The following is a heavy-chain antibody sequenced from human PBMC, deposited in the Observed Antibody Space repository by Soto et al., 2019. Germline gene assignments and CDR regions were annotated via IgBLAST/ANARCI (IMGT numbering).Heavy chain of an antibody. Sequence: QVQLVESGGGVVQPGRSLRLSCSGSGFTFSSYGMYWVRQAPGKGLEWVAVIWYDGSNKYYADSVKGRFTISRDNSKNTLYLQMNSLRAEDTAVYYCARGEYSYGSNWYFDLWGRGTLVTVSS. D-gene: IGHD5-18*01. CDR2: IWYDGSNK. J-gene: IGHJ2*01. V-gene: IGHV3-33*01. CDR1: GFTFSSYG. CDR3: ARGEYSYGSNWYFDL.